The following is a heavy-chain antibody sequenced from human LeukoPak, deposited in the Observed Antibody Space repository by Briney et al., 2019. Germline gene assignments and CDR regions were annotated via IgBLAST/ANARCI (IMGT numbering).Heavy chain of an antibody. Sequence: GGSLRLSCAASGFTFSSCSMNWVRQAPGKGLEWVSSISSSSSYIYYADSVKGRFTISRDNAKNSLYLQMNSLRAEDTAVYYCARDGDYYDSSGYVVPFDYWGQGTLVTVSS. CDR2: ISSSSSYI. J-gene: IGHJ4*02. CDR3: ARDGDYYDSSGYVVPFDY. D-gene: IGHD3-22*01. V-gene: IGHV3-21*01. CDR1: GFTFSSCS.